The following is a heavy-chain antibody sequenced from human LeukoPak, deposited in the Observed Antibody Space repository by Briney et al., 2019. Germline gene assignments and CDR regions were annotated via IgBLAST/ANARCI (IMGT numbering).Heavy chain of an antibody. J-gene: IGHJ4*02. V-gene: IGHV3-48*01. CDR1: GFTFSSYS. D-gene: IGHD3-22*01. CDR2: ISSSSSTI. Sequence: GGSLRLSCAASGFTFSSYSMNWVRQAPGKGLEWVSYISSSSSTIYYADSVKGRFTISRDNAKNSLYLQMNSLRAEDTAVYYCARVGGGYLNYWGQGTLVTVSS. CDR3: ARVGGGYLNY.